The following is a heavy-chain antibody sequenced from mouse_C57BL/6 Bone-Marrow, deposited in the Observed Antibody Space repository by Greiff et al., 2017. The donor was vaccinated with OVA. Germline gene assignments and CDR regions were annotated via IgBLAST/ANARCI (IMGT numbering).Heavy chain of an antibody. Sequence: EVQGVESGGGLVQPGGSLKLSCAASGFTFSDYGMAWVRQAPRKGPEWVAFISNLAYSIYYADTVTGRFTISRENAKNTLYLEMSSLRSEDTAMYYCARLPFNYFYYYAMDYWGQGTSVTVSS. CDR3: ARLPFNYFYYYAMDY. CDR1: GFTFSDYG. V-gene: IGHV5-15*01. J-gene: IGHJ4*01. CDR2: ISNLAYSI. D-gene: IGHD1-1*01.